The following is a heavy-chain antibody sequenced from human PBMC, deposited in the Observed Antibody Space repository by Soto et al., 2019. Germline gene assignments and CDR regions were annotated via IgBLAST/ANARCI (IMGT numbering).Heavy chain of an antibody. CDR2: IYYSGST. CDR3: ARGNPSEDGYNFWIYYYYGMDV. V-gene: IGHV4-59*01. D-gene: IGHD3-3*01. Sequence: TLSLTCTVSGGSISSYYWSWIRQPPGKGLEWIGYIYYSGSTNYNPSLKSRVTISVDTSKNQFSLKLSSVTAADTAVYYCARGNPSEDGYNFWIYYYYGMDVWGQGTTVTVSS. CDR1: GGSISSYY. J-gene: IGHJ6*02.